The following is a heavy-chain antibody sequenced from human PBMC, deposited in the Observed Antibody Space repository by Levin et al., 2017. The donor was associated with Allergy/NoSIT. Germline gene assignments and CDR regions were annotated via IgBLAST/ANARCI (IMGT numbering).Heavy chain of an antibody. D-gene: IGHD3-22*01. V-gene: IGHV3-53*01. J-gene: IGHJ6*02. CDR2: IYSGGST. Sequence: GGSLRLSCAASGFTVSSNYMSWVRQAPGKGLEWVSVIYSGGSTYYADSVKGRFTISRDNSKNTLYLQMNSLRAEDTAVYYCASSYYYDSSGQDSPITYYYYGMDVWGQGTTVTVSS. CDR1: GFTVSSNY. CDR3: ASSYYYDSSGQDSPITYYYYGMDV.